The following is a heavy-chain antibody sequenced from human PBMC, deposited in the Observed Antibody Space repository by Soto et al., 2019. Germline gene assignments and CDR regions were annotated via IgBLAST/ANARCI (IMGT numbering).Heavy chain of an antibody. CDR1: GGTFSSYA. D-gene: IGHD1-7*01. Sequence: ASVKVSCKASGGTFSSYAISWVRQAPGQGLEWMGGIIPIFGTANYAQKFQGRVTITADKSTSTAYMELSSLRSEDTAVYYCARDPSRYNWNYGNWFDPWGQGTLVTV. V-gene: IGHV1-69*06. J-gene: IGHJ5*02. CDR3: ARDPSRYNWNYGNWFDP. CDR2: IIPIFGTA.